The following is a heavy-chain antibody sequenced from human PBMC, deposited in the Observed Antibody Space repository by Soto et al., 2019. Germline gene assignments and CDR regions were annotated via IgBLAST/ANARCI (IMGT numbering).Heavy chain of an antibody. CDR2: VSSDGSNK. CDR1: GFTFSSYA. V-gene: IGHV3-30-3*01. CDR3: TREPPNGYRFDY. Sequence: GGSLRLSCAAAGFTFSSYAMYWVRQAPGKGLEWVAVVSSDGSNKYYTDSVEGRFTISRDNSMNTLYLHMNSLKAEDTAVYYCTREPPNGYRFDYWGQGTLVTVSS. D-gene: IGHD2-8*01. J-gene: IGHJ4*02.